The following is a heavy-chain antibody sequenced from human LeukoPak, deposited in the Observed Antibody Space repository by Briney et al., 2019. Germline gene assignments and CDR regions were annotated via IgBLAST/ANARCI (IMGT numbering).Heavy chain of an antibody. D-gene: IGHD3-10*01. CDR1: GFTVSSNY. Sequence: GGSLRLSCAASGFTVSSNYMSWVRQAPGKGLEWVSVIYSGGSTYYADSVKGRFTISRDNSKNTLYLQMNSLRAEDTAVYYCARVWFGEFAYFDYWGQGTLVTVSS. CDR2: IYSGGST. V-gene: IGHV3-53*01. J-gene: IGHJ4*02. CDR3: ARVWFGEFAYFDY.